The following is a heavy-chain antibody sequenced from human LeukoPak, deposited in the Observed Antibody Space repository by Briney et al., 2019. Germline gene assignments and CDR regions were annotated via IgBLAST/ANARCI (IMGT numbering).Heavy chain of an antibody. D-gene: IGHD3-10*01. CDR1: GFTVSSNY. Sequence: GGSLRLSCAASGFTVSSNYMSWVRQAPGKGLEWVSVIYSGGSTYYADSVKGRFTISRDNSKNTLYLQMNSLRAEDTAVYYCARVWFGEFAYFDYWGQGTLVTVSS. CDR2: IYSGGST. V-gene: IGHV3-53*01. J-gene: IGHJ4*02. CDR3: ARVWFGEFAYFDY.